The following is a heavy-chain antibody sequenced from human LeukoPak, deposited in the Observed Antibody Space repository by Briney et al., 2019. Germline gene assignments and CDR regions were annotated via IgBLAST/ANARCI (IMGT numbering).Heavy chain of an antibody. D-gene: IGHD1-26*01. J-gene: IGHJ3*01. Sequence: SETLSLTCAVYGRSFSGYSWTWIRQPPGKGLEWIGEINHSGSTNYNPSLESRVTISVDTSKNQFSLKLRSVTAADTAVYYCARESVYSGRYYAFDVWGQGTMVTVSS. CDR3: ARESVYSGRYYAFDV. V-gene: IGHV4-34*01. CDR1: GRSFSGYS. CDR2: INHSGST.